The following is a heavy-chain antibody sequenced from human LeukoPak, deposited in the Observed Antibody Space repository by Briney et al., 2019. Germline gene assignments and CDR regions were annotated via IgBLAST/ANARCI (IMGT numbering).Heavy chain of an antibody. CDR2: IYSGGST. D-gene: IGHD6-19*01. CDR3: AKDLGSSGWYIDY. J-gene: IGHJ4*02. Sequence: HPGGSLRLSCAASGFTVSSNYMSWVRQAPGKGLEWVSVIYSGGSTYYADSVKGRFTISRDNSKNTLYLQMNSLRAEDTAVYYCAKDLGSSGWYIDYWGQGALVTVSS. CDR1: GFTVSSNY. V-gene: IGHV3-53*01.